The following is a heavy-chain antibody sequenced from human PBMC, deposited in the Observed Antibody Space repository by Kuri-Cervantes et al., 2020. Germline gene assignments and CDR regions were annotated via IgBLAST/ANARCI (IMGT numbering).Heavy chain of an antibody. CDR1: GYTFTSYY. CDR3: ARDQFDYDSSGIFDY. Sequence: ASVKVSCKASGYTFTSYYMHWVRQAPGQGLEWMGIISPSGGSTSYAQKFQGRVTMTRDTSTSTVYMELSSLRSEGTAVYYCARDQFDYDSSGIFDYWGQGTLVTVSS. CDR2: ISPSGGST. V-gene: IGHV1-46*01. J-gene: IGHJ4*02. D-gene: IGHD3-22*01.